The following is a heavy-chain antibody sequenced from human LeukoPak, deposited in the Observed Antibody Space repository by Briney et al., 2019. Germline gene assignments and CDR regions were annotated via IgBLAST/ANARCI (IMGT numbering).Heavy chain of an antibody. Sequence: GGSLRLSCAASGFTFSSYAMSWVRQAPGKGLEWVSAISGSGGSTYYADSVKGRFTISRDNSKNTLYLQMNSLRAEDTAVYCCAKDFTGSYGGMDAFDIWGQGTMVTVSS. CDR2: ISGSGGST. CDR1: GFTFSSYA. J-gene: IGHJ3*02. D-gene: IGHD1-26*01. CDR3: AKDFTGSYGGMDAFDI. V-gene: IGHV3-23*01.